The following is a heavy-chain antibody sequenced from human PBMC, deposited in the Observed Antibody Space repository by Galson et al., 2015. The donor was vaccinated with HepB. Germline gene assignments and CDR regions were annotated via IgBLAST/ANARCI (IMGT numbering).Heavy chain of an antibody. CDR2: IDPSDSYT. J-gene: IGHJ6*02. V-gene: IGHV5-10-1*01. CDR3: ARRDIRYSSSSREADDYYYYGMDV. CDR1: GYSFTSYW. Sequence: QSGAEVKKPGESLRISCKGSGYSFTSYWISWVRQMPGKGLEWMGRIDPSDSYTNYSPSFQGHVTISADKSISTAYLQWSSLKASDTAMYYCARRDIRYSSSSREADDYYYYGMDVWGQGTTVTVSS. D-gene: IGHD6-6*01.